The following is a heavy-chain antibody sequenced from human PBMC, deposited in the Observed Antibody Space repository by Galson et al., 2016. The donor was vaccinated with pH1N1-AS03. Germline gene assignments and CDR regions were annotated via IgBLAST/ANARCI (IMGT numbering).Heavy chain of an antibody. V-gene: IGHV5-51*03. CDR1: GYGFNGYW. CDR2: IFPGDSDT. D-gene: IGHD3-22*01. CDR3: ASPAHYDSSGRDALDV. Sequence: QSGAEVKKPGDSLKISCKSSGYGFNGYWTGWVRQMPGKGLEWMGIIFPGDSDTRYSPSFQGQVTISADKSTRTTYLQWRSLKASDTAIYYCASPAHYDSSGRDALDVWGQGTMLIVSS. J-gene: IGHJ3*01.